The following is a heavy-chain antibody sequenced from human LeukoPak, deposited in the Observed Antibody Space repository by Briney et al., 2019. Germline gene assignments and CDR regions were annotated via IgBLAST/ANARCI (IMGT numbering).Heavy chain of an antibody. J-gene: IGHJ4*02. CDR1: GASIRSNY. D-gene: IGHD3-22*01. CDR2: IYYSGST. Sequence: SETLSLTCTVSGASIRSNYWSWVRQPPGKGLEWIGSIYYSGSTYYNPSLKNRVTISVDTSKNHFSLKLISVTAADTAVYYCARQHYYDSGGFYAYYSDYWGQGTLVTVSS. V-gene: IGHV4-39*01. CDR3: ARQHYYDSGGFYAYYSDY.